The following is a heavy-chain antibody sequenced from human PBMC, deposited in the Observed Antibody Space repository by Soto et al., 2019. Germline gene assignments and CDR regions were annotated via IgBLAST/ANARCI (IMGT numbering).Heavy chain of an antibody. CDR1: GFTLSSYW. CDR3: ATRLRSGYYYYMDV. D-gene: IGHD4-17*01. J-gene: IGHJ6*03. CDR2: INSDGSTT. V-gene: IGHV3-74*01. Sequence: GGSLRLSCAASGFTLSSYWMHWVRQAPGKGLVWVSRINSDGSTTNYADSVRGRFTISRDNAKNTLYLQMNSLRAEDTAVYYCATRLRSGYYYYMDVWGKGTTVTVSS.